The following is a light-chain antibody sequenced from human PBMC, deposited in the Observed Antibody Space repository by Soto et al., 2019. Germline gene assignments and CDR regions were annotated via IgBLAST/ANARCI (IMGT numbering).Light chain of an antibody. CDR2: GAS. V-gene: IGKV3-20*01. J-gene: IGKJ1*01. CDR1: QSVSNRY. CDR3: QQYDSSWT. Sequence: EIVLTQYTSTLSLSPGERATLSFLASQSVSNRYLAWYQQKPGQAPRLLIYGASSRATGIPDRFSGSGSGTDLTLTISRLEPEDFAVYYCQQYDSSWTFGQGTKVDI.